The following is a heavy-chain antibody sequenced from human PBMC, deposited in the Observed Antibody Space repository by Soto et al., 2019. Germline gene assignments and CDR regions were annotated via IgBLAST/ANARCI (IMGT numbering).Heavy chain of an antibody. Sequence: GGSLRISCAASGFPLSSYRMNWVRPDPGKGLEWVSSISSSSSYIYYADSVKGRFTISRDNAKNSLYLQMNSLRAEDTAVYYCARDRRITIFGVVIKFYYGMDVWGQGTTVTVSS. CDR2: ISSSSSYI. CDR3: ARDRRITIFGVVIKFYYGMDV. J-gene: IGHJ6*02. CDR1: GFPLSSYR. V-gene: IGHV3-21*01. D-gene: IGHD3-3*01.